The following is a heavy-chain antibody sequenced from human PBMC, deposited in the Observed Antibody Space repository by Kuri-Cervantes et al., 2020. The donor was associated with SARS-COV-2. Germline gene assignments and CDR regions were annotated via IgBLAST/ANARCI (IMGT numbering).Heavy chain of an antibody. J-gene: IGHJ4*02. CDR2: ISFDGTNE. CDR1: GFTFSNYG. V-gene: IGHV3-30*19. CDR3: ARDLYGSGSYYTLNFDH. Sequence: GGSLRLSCAASGFTFSNYGMHWVRQAPGKGLEWVAVISFDGTNEDYADSVRGRFAISRDNSKDTLYLQMNSLRPEDTAVYYCARDLYGSGSYYTLNFDHWGQGALVTVSS. D-gene: IGHD3-10*01.